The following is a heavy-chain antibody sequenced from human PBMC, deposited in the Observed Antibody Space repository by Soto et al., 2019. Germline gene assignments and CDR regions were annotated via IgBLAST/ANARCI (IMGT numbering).Heavy chain of an antibody. D-gene: IGHD6-6*01. CDR1: GGSISSGDYY. CDR2: IYYSGST. CDR3: ARERPDGARLDP. Sequence: QVQLQESGPGLVKPSQTLSLTCTVSGGSISSGDYYWSWIRQPPGKGLEWIGYIYYSGSTYYNPSLQRRVTISEDTSKNQCSLKRSSVTAADTAVYYCARERPDGARLDPWGQGTLATVSS. J-gene: IGHJ5*02. V-gene: IGHV4-30-4*01.